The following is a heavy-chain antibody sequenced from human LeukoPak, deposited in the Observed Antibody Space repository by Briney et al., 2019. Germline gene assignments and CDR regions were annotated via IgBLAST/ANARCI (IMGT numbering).Heavy chain of an antibody. Sequence: SETLSLTCTVSGGSISSYYWSWIRQPPGKGLEWIGYIYYSGSTNYNPSLKSRVTISVDTSKNQFSLKLSSVTAADTAVYYCARGVHGVGAFDIWGQGTMVTVSS. J-gene: IGHJ3*02. V-gene: IGHV4-59*12. D-gene: IGHD3-16*01. CDR3: ARGVHGVGAFDI. CDR2: IYYSGST. CDR1: GGSISSYY.